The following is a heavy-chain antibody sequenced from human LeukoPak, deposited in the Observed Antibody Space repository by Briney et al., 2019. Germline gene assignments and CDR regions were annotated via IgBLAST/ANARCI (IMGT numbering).Heavy chain of an antibody. CDR2: ISGSGSDT. V-gene: IGHV3-11*06. J-gene: IGHJ4*02. Sequence: GGSLRLSCAPPGLIFSDYYMTWIRQAPGKGREWLSYISGSGSDTNYADSVKGRFTTSRDNAKNSPYLQMNSLRAEDTAVYYCARVGSIAAAGTPDYWGQGTLVTVSS. CDR1: GLIFSDYY. D-gene: IGHD6-13*01. CDR3: ARVGSIAAAGTPDY.